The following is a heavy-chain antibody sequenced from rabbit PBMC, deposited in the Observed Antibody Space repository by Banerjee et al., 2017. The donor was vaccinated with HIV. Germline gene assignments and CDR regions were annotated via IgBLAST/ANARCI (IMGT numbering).Heavy chain of an antibody. V-gene: IGHV1S7*01. CDR2: IDPVFGST. CDR1: GFDFSSYY. J-gene: IGHJ4*01. CDR3: AREGYAGYAGYGYAMSNL. Sequence: QLKESGGGLVQPGGSLKLSCKASGFDFSSYYMSWVRQAPGKGLEWIGYIDPVFGSTYYASWVNGRFTISSHNAQNTLYLQLNSLTAADTATYFCAREGYAGYAGYGYAMSNLWGPGTLVTVS. D-gene: IGHD6-1*01.